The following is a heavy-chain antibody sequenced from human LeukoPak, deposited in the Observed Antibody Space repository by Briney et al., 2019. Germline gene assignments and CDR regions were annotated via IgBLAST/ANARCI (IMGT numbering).Heavy chain of an antibody. V-gene: IGHV3-7*01. CDR1: GFTFSSYW. CDR2: IKEDGSDK. J-gene: IGHJ4*02. Sequence: GGSLRLSCAASGFTFSSYWMNWVRQAPGKGLEWVANIKEDGSDKYYVDSVKGRFTISRDNAKKSLYLQMNSLRAEDTAIYYCVRGAMAAAGYWGQGTLVTVSS. CDR3: VRGAMAAAGY. D-gene: IGHD6-13*01.